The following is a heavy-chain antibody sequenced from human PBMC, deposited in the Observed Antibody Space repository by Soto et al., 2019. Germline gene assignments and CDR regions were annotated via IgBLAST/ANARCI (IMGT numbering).Heavy chain of an antibody. CDR2: IYSGGIT. CDR3: ARVSYSSSWYVVY. V-gene: IGHV3-53*01. CDR1: GFTVSSNY. Sequence: EVQLVESGGGLIQPGGSLRLSCAASGFTVSSNYMSWVRQAPGKGLEWVSVIYSGGITYYADSVKGRFTISRDNSKNTLYLQMNSLRAEDTAVYYCARVSYSSSWYVVYWGQGTLVTVSS. J-gene: IGHJ4*02. D-gene: IGHD6-13*01.